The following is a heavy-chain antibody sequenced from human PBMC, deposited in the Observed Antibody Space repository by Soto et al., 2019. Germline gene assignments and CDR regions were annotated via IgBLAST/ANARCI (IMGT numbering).Heavy chain of an antibody. Sequence: SETLSLTCTVSGGSISSYYGSLIRQPPGKGLEWIGYIYYSGSTNYKPSLKSRVTISVDTSKNQFSLKLSSVTAADTAVYYCARDRKTRHNYYCMDVWGQGTTVTVSS. J-gene: IGHJ6*02. V-gene: IGHV4-59*01. CDR3: ARDRKTRHNYYCMDV. CDR2: IYYSGST. D-gene: IGHD1-1*01. CDR1: GGSISSYY.